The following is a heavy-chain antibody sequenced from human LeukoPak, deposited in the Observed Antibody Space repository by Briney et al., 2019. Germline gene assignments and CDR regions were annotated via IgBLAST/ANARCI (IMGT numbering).Heavy chain of an antibody. V-gene: IGHV3-48*03. D-gene: IGHD2-8*01. J-gene: IGHJ2*01. CDR3: ARGLYEAGNFDL. CDR1: GFTFSSYE. Sequence: PGGSLRLSCAASGFTFSSYEMNWVRQAPGKGLEWVSYISSSGSTIYYADSVKGRFTISRDNAKISLYLQMNSLRAEDTAVYYCARGLYEAGNFDLWGRGTLVTVSS. CDR2: ISSSGSTI.